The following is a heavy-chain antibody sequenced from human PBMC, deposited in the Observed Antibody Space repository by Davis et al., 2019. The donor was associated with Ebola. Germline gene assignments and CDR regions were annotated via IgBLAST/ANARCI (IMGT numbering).Heavy chain of an antibody. CDR2: ISGSGGST. V-gene: IGHV3-23*01. Sequence: GESLKISCAVSGFTFSNYGMHWVRQAPGKGLEWVSAISGSGGSTYYADSVKGRFTISRDNSKNTLYLQMNSLRAEDTAVYYCARGRGWLNDYWGQGTLVTVSS. J-gene: IGHJ4*02. D-gene: IGHD5-24*01. CDR3: ARGRGWLNDY. CDR1: GFTFSNYG.